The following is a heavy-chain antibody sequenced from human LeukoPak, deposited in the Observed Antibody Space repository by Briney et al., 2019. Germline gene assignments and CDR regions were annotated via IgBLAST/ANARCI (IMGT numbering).Heavy chain of an antibody. CDR2: INPSGGST. Sequence: ASVKVSCKASGYTFTSYYMHWVRQAPGQGLEWMGIINPSGGSTSYAQKFQGRVTMTRDTSISTAYMELSRLRSDDTAVYYCASAYYYDSSGYYFAFDIWGQGTMVTVSS. V-gene: IGHV1-46*01. CDR3: ASAYYYDSSGYYFAFDI. CDR1: GYTFTSYY. J-gene: IGHJ3*02. D-gene: IGHD3-22*01.